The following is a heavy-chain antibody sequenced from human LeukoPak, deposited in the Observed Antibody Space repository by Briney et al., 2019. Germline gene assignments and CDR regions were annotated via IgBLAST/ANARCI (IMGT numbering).Heavy chain of an antibody. Sequence: PSETLSLTCTVSGGSISSSSYYWGWIRQPPGKGLEWIGRIYYSGSTYYNPSLKSRVTISVDTSKNQFSLKLSSVTAADTAVYYCASQDYGDYVVDPWGQGTLVTVSS. V-gene: IGHV4-39*01. J-gene: IGHJ5*02. CDR2: IYYSGST. CDR3: ASQDYGDYVVDP. CDR1: GGSISSSSYY. D-gene: IGHD4-17*01.